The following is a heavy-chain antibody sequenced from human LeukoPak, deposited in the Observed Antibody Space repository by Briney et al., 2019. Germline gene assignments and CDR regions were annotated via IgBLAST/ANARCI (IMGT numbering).Heavy chain of an antibody. V-gene: IGHV4-34*01. Sequence: SETLSLTCAVYGGSFSGYYWSWIRQPPGKGLEWIGEINHSGSTNYNPSLKSRVTISVDTSKNQFSLKLSSVTAADTAVYYCARGFGSGWYLVGFDYWGQGTLVTVSS. CDR3: ARGFGSGWYLVGFDY. D-gene: IGHD6-19*01. CDR2: INHSGST. CDR1: GGSFSGYY. J-gene: IGHJ4*02.